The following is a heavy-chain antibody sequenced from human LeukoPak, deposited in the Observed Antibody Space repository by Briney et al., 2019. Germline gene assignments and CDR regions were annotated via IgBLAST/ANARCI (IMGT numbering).Heavy chain of an antibody. CDR3: AREGRETDGWYFDF. D-gene: IGHD1-14*01. CDR1: GYTFINYA. CDR2: INTGNGKT. V-gene: IGHV1-3*04. Sequence: ASVKVSCTASGYTFINYAIHWVRQAPGQRPEWMGWINTGNGKTKYSQKFQHRVTITRDTSASTVYMELSSLRSEDTAVYYCAREGRETDGWYFDFWGRGTLVTASS. J-gene: IGHJ2*01.